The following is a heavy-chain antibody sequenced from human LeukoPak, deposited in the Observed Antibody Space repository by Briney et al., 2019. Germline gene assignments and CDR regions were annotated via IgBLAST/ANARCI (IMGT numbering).Heavy chain of an antibody. V-gene: IGHV4-34*01. J-gene: IGHJ4*02. CDR3: AGDVSITIFGVVKAYFDY. CDR1: GGSFSGYY. D-gene: IGHD3-3*01. Sequence: SETLSLTCAVYGGSFSGYYWSWIRQPPGKGLEGIGEINHSGSTNYNPSLKSRCTISVDKSTNQFSPKLSSVTAADTAVYYCAGDVSITIFGVVKAYFDYWGQGTLVTVSS. CDR2: INHSGST.